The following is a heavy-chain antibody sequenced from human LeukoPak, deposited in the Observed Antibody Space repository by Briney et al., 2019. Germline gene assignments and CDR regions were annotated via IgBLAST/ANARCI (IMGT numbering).Heavy chain of an antibody. CDR2: ISYDGSNK. CDR3: AKDRYYYDSSGYYPS. CDR1: GFTVSSYG. J-gene: IGHJ4*02. V-gene: IGHV3-30*18. D-gene: IGHD3-22*01. Sequence: GGSLRLSCAASGFTVSSYGMHWVRQAPGKGLEWVAVISYDGSNKYYADSVKGRFTISRDNSKNTLYLQMNSLRAEDTAVYYCAKDRYYYDSSGYYPSWGQGTLVTVSS.